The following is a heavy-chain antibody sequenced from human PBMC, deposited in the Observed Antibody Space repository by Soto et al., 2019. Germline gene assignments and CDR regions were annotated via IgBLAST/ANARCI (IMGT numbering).Heavy chain of an antibody. CDR2: MNPNSGNT. V-gene: IGHV1-8*01. Sequence: QVQLVQSGAEVKKPGASVKVSCKASGYTFTSYDINWVRQATGQGLEWMGWMNPNSGNTGYAQKFQGRVTMTRNNSISTAYMELSGLRSESTAVYYCARGPGSWYYYYMDVWGKGTTVTVSS. CDR1: GYTFTSYD. J-gene: IGHJ6*03. CDR3: ARGPGSWYYYYMDV. D-gene: IGHD6-13*01.